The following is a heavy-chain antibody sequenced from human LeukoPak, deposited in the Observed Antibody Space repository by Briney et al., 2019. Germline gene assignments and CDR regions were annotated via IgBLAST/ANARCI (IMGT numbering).Heavy chain of an antibody. V-gene: IGHV3-7*01. CDR3: ARVGATGNVGYYYYGMDV. CDR1: GFTFSSYW. CDR2: IKPDGSDK. D-gene: IGHD1-26*01. J-gene: IGHJ6*02. Sequence: GGSLRLSCAASGFTFSSYWMSWVRQAPGKGLEWVAIIKPDGSDKYYVDSVKGRFTISRDNAKNSLYLQMNSLRAEDTAVYYCARVGATGNVGYYYYGMDVWGQGTTVTVSS.